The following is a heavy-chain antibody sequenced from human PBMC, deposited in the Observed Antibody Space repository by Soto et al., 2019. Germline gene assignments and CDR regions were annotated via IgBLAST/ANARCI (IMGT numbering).Heavy chain of an antibody. Sequence: EVQLAESGGGMVQPGGSLRLSCVASGFTFSSYDMHWVRQAPGKGLEYVSSISSNGGTTYYGNYVKGRFTISRDNSKKTLYLLMGSLRAEDMAVYYCVRRVSGNYDYWGQGTLVTVSS. J-gene: IGHJ4*02. D-gene: IGHD1-7*01. CDR2: ISSNGGTT. V-gene: IGHV3-64*01. CDR1: GFTFSSYD. CDR3: VRRVSGNYDY.